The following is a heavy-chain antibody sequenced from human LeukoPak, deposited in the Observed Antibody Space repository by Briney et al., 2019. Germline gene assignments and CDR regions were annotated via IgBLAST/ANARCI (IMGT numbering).Heavy chain of an antibody. Sequence: SETLSLTCTVSGGSISSYYWSWIRQPPGKGLEWIGYIYYSGSTNYNPSLKSRVTISVDTSKNQFSLKLSSVTAADTAVYYCARLTYYYDSSGYYHDDYWGQGTLVTVSS. V-gene: IGHV4-59*08. CDR2: IYYSGST. CDR1: GGSISSYY. J-gene: IGHJ4*02. D-gene: IGHD3-22*01. CDR3: ARLTYYYDSSGYYHDDY.